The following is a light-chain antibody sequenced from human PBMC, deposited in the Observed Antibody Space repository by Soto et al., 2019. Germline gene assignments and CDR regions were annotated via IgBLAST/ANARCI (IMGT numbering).Light chain of an antibody. CDR3: SSYAVNRTYV. J-gene: IGLJ1*01. CDR2: EVS. CDR1: SSDVGGYNY. Sequence: LTHPASVSGTLGQSITISCTGTSSDVGGYNYVSWYQQHPDKAPKLIISEVSDRPSGVSHRFSGSKTGNTASLTISGLLAEDEADYYCSSYAVNRTYVFGSGTKVTVL. V-gene: IGLV2-14*01.